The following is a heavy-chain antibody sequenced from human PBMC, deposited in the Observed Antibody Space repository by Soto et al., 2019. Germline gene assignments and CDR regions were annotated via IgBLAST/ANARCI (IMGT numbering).Heavy chain of an antibody. V-gene: IGHV1-18*01. Sequence: GASVKVSCKASGYSFTSYGISWVRQAPGQGLEWLGWISTYNGHTHYRKKVQGRVTMTTDTSTSTAYMELRSLRSDDTAVYFCARDYYYDTTGPPDYWGQGTLVTVSS. J-gene: IGHJ4*02. CDR1: GYSFTSYG. D-gene: IGHD3-22*01. CDR3: ARDYYYDTTGPPDY. CDR2: ISTYNGHT.